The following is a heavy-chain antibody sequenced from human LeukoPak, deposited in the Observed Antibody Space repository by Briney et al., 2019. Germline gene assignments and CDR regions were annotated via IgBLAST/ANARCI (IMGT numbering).Heavy chain of an antibody. CDR3: ARRRIAALYGV. CDR2: INHSGST. V-gene: IGHV4-34*01. Sequence: SSETLSLTCTVSGGSISGYYWSWIRQPPGKGLEWIGEINHSGSTNYNPSLKSRVTISVDTSKNQFSLKLSSVTAADTAVYYCARRRIAALYGVWGKGTTVTVSS. J-gene: IGHJ6*04. D-gene: IGHD6-6*01. CDR1: GGSISGYY.